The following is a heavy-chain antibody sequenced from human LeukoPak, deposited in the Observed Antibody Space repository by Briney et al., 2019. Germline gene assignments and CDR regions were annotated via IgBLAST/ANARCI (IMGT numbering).Heavy chain of an antibody. J-gene: IGHJ4*02. CDR1: GFTFSGYW. Sequence: GGSLRPSCAASGFTFSGYWMSWVRQAPGKGLEWVANIRGDGSDKYFADFVEGRFTISRDNAKKSLYLQMNSLRAEDTATYYCANVWEFGYWGQGTLVTVSS. D-gene: IGHD1-26*01. CDR3: ANVWEFGY. CDR2: IRGDGSDK. V-gene: IGHV3-7*01.